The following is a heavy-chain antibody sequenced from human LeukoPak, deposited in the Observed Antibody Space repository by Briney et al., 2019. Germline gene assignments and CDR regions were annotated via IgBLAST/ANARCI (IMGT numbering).Heavy chain of an antibody. V-gene: IGHV3-9*01. Sequence: HPGGSLRLSCAASGFTFDDYAMHWVRQAPGKGLEWVSGISWNSDGIGYADSVKGRFTISRDNAKNSLYLQMNSLRAEDTALYYCAKDRGYSYGQQDNWFDPRGQGTLVTVSS. CDR3: AKDRGYSYGQQDNWFDP. CDR2: ISWNSDGI. J-gene: IGHJ5*02. D-gene: IGHD5-18*01. CDR1: GFTFDDYA.